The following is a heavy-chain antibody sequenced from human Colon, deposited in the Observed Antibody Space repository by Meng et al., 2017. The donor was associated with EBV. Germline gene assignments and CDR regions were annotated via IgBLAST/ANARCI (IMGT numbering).Heavy chain of an antibody. CDR1: GYSLRSYA. CDR3: VRDAPDGDISLFDS. J-gene: IGHJ4*02. V-gene: IGHV7-4-1*02. D-gene: IGHD2-21*02. Sequence: QVQLVQSGSEFKKPGASVKVSCKASGYSLRSYALNWLRQAPGRGLEWMGWINPSTAHPTYAQDFTGRFVFSLDISVNTAYLQINSLKAEDTAIYYCVRDAPDGDISLFDSWGQGTLVTVFS. CDR2: INPSTAHP.